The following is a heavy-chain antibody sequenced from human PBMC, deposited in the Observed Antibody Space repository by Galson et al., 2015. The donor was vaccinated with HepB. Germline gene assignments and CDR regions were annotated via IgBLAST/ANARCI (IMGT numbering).Heavy chain of an antibody. J-gene: IGHJ6*02. D-gene: IGHD3-10*01. CDR1: GFTFSSYS. CDR2: ISSSSSTI. CDR3: ARDITMVRGVTKDYYYYGMDV. V-gene: IGHV3-48*01. Sequence: SLRLSCAASGFTFSSYSMNWVRQAPGKGLEWVSYISSSSSTIYYADSVKGRFTISRDNAKNSLYLQMNSLRAEDTAVYYCARDITMVRGVTKDYYYYGMDVWGQGTTVTVSS.